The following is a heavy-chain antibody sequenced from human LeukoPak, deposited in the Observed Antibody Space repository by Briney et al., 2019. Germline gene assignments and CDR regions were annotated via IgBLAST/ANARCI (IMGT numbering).Heavy chain of an antibody. Sequence: GGTLRLSCAASGFTFSTYGMSWVRQAPGKGLEWGSAIGGSGGGTYYADSVKGRFTISRDNSKNTLYLQMNSLRAEDTAVYYCAKRGSGWYEDYYYYMDVWGKGTTVTISS. V-gene: IGHV3-23*01. J-gene: IGHJ6*03. CDR3: AKRGSGWYEDYYYYMDV. CDR2: IGGSGGGT. CDR1: GFTFSTYG. D-gene: IGHD6-19*01.